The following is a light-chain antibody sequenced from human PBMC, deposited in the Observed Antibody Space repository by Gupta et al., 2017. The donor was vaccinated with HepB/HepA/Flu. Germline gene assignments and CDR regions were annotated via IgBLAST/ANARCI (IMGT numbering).Light chain of an antibody. CDR1: QSVSYK. V-gene: IGKV3-20*01. J-gene: IGKJ4*01. CDR3: QHHGCSLFT. CDR2: DAS. Sequence: EIVLTQSPGTLSLSPGERATLSCRASQSVSYKLDWYQQKPGQAPRLLIYDASTRATGIPDRFSGSGSGTDFTLTISRLEPEDFAEYYCQHHGCSLFTFGRGTKVDIK.